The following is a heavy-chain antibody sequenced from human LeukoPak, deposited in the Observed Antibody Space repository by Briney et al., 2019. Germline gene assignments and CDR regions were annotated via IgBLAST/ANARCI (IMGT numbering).Heavy chain of an antibody. CDR1: GYSISSGYY. D-gene: IGHD5-18*01. Sequence: SETLSLTCTVSGYSISSGYYWGWIRQPPGKGLEWIGSIYHSGSTYYNPSLKSRVTISVDTSKNQFSLKLSSVTAADTAVYYCARGDGYSYGSFDYWGQGTLVTVSS. CDR3: ARGDGYSYGSFDY. V-gene: IGHV4-38-2*02. J-gene: IGHJ4*02. CDR2: IYHSGST.